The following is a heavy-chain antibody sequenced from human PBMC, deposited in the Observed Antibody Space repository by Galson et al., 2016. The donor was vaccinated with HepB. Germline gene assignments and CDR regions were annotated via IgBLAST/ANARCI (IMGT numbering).Heavy chain of an antibody. J-gene: IGHJ5*01. CDR3: ARDPGRIAAAGHLDS. Sequence: SLRLSCAGSGFIVSSHYMNWVRQPPGKGLEWAAIIYSGGATYYADSVKGRFTISRDNPKNPVYLQMNSLRAEDTAVYYCARDPGRIAAAGHLDSWGQGTLVTVSS. D-gene: IGHD6-13*01. CDR2: IYSGGAT. V-gene: IGHV3-53*01. CDR1: GFIVSSHY.